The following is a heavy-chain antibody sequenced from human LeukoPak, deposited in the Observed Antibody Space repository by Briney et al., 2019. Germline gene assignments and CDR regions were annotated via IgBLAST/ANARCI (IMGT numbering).Heavy chain of an antibody. Sequence: ASVKVSCKASGYTFTGYYMHWVRQAPGQGLEWMGWISAYNANANYAQKLQGRVTMTTDTSTSTAYMELRSLRSDDTAVYYCARRYYDILTGHLPYYYMDVWGKGTTVTISS. J-gene: IGHJ6*03. D-gene: IGHD3-9*01. V-gene: IGHV1-18*04. CDR2: ISAYNANA. CDR3: ARRYYDILTGHLPYYYMDV. CDR1: GYTFTGYY.